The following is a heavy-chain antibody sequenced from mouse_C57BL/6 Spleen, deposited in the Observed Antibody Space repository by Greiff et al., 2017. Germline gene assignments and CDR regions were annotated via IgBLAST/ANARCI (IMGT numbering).Heavy chain of an antibody. J-gene: IGHJ2*01. Sequence: VQLQQPGAELVMPGASVKLSCKASGYTFTSYWMHWVKQRPGQGLEWIGEIDPSDSYTNYNQKFKGKSTLTVDKSSSTAYMQLSSLTSEDSAVYYCASIYYYGSSSGYFDYWGQGTTLTVSS. CDR2: IDPSDSYT. V-gene: IGHV1-69*01. D-gene: IGHD1-1*01. CDR3: ASIYYYGSSSGYFDY. CDR1: GYTFTSYW.